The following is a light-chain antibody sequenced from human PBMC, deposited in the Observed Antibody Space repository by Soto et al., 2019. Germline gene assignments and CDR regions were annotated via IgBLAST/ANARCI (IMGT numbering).Light chain of an antibody. CDR3: QLSYSTPYT. V-gene: IGKV1-39*01. CDR2: AAS. CDR1: QSISSY. J-gene: IGKJ2*01. Sequence: DIQMTQSPSSLSASVGDRVTITCRASQSISSYLNWYQQKPGKAPKLLIYAASSLQSGVPSRFSGSGSGTDFTLTISSLQPEDFATDYCQLSYSTPYTFGQRTKLEIK.